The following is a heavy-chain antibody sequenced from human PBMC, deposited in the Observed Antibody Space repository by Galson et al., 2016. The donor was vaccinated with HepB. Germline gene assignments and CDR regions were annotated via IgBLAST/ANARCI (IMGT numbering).Heavy chain of an antibody. CDR1: GFIFGEYA. V-gene: IGHV3-9*01. J-gene: IGHJ6*02. CDR2: ITWNNGAI. CDR3: AKDKVSFYYYGMDV. D-gene: IGHD2-8*01. Sequence: SLRLSCAASGFIFGEYAMHWVRQAPGKGLEWVSGITWNNGAIAYADSVKGRFTISRDNAKNTLYLQMNSLRGDDTALYYCAKDKVSFYYYGMDVWGQGTTVTVSS.